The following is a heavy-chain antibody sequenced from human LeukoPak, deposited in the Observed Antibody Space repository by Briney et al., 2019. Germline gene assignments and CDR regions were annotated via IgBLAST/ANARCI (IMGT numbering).Heavy chain of an antibody. CDR2: IIPIFGIA. V-gene: IGHV1-69*04. D-gene: IGHD6-13*01. CDR1: GGTFSSYA. CDR3: ARGGQQLVRDCYYYGMDV. J-gene: IGHJ6*02. Sequence: SVKVSCKASGGTFSSYAISWVRQAPGQGLEWMGRIIPIFGIANYAQKFQGRVTITADKSTSTAYMELSSLRSEDTAVYYCARGGQQLVRDCYYYGMDVWGQGTTVTVSS.